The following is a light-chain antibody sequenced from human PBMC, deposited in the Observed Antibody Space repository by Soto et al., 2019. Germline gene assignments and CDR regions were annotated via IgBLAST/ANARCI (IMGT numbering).Light chain of an antibody. Sequence: QSALTQPASVSGSPGQSITISCTGASGDVGGYKYVSWYQHHPGTVPKLMIYDVSHRPSGVSSRFSGSKSGNTASLTISGRQADDEADYYCSSYTAANTFEVVFGGGTKVTVL. CDR3: SSYTAANTFEVV. CDR1: SGDVGGYKY. CDR2: DVS. J-gene: IGLJ2*01. V-gene: IGLV2-14*03.